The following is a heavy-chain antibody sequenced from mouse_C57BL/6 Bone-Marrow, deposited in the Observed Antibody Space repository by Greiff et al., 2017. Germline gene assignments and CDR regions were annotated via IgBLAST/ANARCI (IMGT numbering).Heavy chain of an antibody. CDR1: GFTFSSYA. J-gene: IGHJ3*01. V-gene: IGHV5-4*03. Sequence: DVMLVESGGGLVKPGGSLKLSCAASGFTFSSYAMSWVRQTPEQRLEWVATISDGGSYTYYPANFKGRFTISSDHAKNNLYLQMSHLKSEDTAMYYCVRGWLLRGAYWGQGTLVTVSA. CDR3: VRGWLLRGAY. CDR2: ISDGGSYT. D-gene: IGHD2-3*01.